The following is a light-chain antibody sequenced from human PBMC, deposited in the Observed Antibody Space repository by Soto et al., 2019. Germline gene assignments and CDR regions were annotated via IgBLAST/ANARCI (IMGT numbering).Light chain of an antibody. Sequence: EIVLTQSPGTLSLSPGERATLSCRASQSVSSSYLAWYQQKPGQAPRLLIYGASSRATGIPDRFSGSCSGTDFTLIISRLEPADFAVYYCQQYGSSTWTFGQGTKVEIK. CDR1: QSVSSSY. J-gene: IGKJ1*01. CDR2: GAS. CDR3: QQYGSSTWT. V-gene: IGKV3-20*01.